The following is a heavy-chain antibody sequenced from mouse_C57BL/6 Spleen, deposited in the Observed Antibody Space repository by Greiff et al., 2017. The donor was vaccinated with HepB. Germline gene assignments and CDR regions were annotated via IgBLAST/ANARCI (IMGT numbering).Heavy chain of an antibody. CDR1: GFSLTSYA. CDR2: IWTGGGT. J-gene: IGHJ1*03. CDR3: ARNLKDYGWYFDV. Sequence: VMLVESGPGLVAPSQRLSITCTVSGFSLTSYAISWVRQPPGKGLEWLGVIWTGGGTNYNSALKSRLSISKDNSKSQVFLKMNSLQTDDTARYYCARNLKDYGWYFDVWGTGTTVTVSS. D-gene: IGHD2-4*01. V-gene: IGHV2-9-1*01.